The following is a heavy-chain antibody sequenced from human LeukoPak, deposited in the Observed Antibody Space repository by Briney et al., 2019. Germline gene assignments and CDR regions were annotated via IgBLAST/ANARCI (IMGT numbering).Heavy chain of an antibody. CDR1: GGSFSGYY. Sequence: SETLSLTCAVCGGSFSGYYWNWIRQPPGKGLEWIGEVNHSGDTYYNPSLKSRVTISVDTSKNQFSLKLRSVTAADTAVYYCARVTSRLGWFDPWGQGTLVTVSS. J-gene: IGHJ5*02. V-gene: IGHV4-34*01. CDR2: VNHSGDT. CDR3: ARVTSRLGWFDP. D-gene: IGHD1-14*01.